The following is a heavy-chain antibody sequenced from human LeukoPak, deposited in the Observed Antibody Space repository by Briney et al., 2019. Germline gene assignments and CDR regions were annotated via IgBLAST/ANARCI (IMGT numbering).Heavy chain of an antibody. CDR2: ISGSGGST. CDR3: AKGGGWYRWHWFDP. CDR1: GFTFSSYA. J-gene: IGHJ5*02. D-gene: IGHD6-19*01. Sequence: GGSLRPSCAASGFTFSSYAMSWVRQAPGKGLGWVSAISGSGGSTYYADSVKGRFTISRDNSKNTLYLQMNSLRAEDTAVYYCAKGGGWYRWHWFDPWGQGTLVTVSS. V-gene: IGHV3-23*01.